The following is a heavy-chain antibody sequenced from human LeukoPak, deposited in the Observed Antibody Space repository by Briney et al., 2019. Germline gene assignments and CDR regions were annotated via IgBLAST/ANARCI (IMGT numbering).Heavy chain of an antibody. V-gene: IGHV3-33*06. CDR1: GFTFSSYG. CDR2: IWYDGSNK. D-gene: IGHD5-12*01. CDR3: AKGYSGYDWDYFDY. J-gene: IGHJ4*02. Sequence: PGRSLRLSCAASGFTFSSYGMHWVRQAPGKGLEWVAVIWYDGSNKYYADSVKGRFTISRDNSKNTLYLQMNSLRAEDTAVYYCAKGYSGYDWDYFDYWGQGTLVTVSS.